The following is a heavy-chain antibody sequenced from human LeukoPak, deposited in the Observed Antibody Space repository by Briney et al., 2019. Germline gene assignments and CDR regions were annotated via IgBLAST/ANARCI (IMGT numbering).Heavy chain of an antibody. CDR2: ISGSGGST. Sequence: PGGSLRLSCAASGITFSSYAMSWVRQAPGKGLEWVSAISGSGGSTYYADSVEGRFTISRDNSKNTLYLQMNSLRAEDTAVYYCAKDHGYYYDSSGYYALGGFDYWGQGTLVTVSS. D-gene: IGHD3-22*01. CDR3: AKDHGYYYDSSGYYALGGFDY. CDR1: GITFSSYA. V-gene: IGHV3-23*01. J-gene: IGHJ4*02.